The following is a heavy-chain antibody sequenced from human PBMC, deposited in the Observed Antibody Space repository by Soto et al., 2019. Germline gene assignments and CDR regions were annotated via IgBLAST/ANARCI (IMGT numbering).Heavy chain of an antibody. V-gene: IGHV3-23*01. Sequence: GGPLRLSCAASGFTFSSYAMSWVRQAPGKGLEWVSAISGSGGSTYYADSVKGRFTISRDNSKNTLYLQMNSLRAEDTAVYYCAAAFGGVIAMGNYFDYWGQGTLVTVSS. CDR1: GFTFSSYA. CDR2: ISGSGGST. CDR3: AAAFGGVIAMGNYFDY. D-gene: IGHD3-16*02. J-gene: IGHJ4*02.